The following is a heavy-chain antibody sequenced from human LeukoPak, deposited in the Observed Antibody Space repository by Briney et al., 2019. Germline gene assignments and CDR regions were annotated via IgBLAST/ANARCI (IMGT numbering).Heavy chain of an antibody. CDR3: AGGVGSSSSDPPLDY. Sequence: PGRSLRLSCAASGFTFSNYGMHWVRQAPGKGLEWVALIYYDGSKTYYADSVRGRFTIPRDNSKNTQYLQMNSLRVEDTAVYYCAGGVGSSSSDPPLDYWGQGTQVTVSS. D-gene: IGHD6-6*01. V-gene: IGHV3-33*01. CDR1: GFTFSNYG. CDR2: IYYDGSKT. J-gene: IGHJ4*02.